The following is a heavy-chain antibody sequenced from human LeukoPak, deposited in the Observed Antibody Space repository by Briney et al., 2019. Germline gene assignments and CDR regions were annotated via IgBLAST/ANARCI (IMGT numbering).Heavy chain of an antibody. D-gene: IGHD3-10*01. Sequence: PGGSLRLSCAASGLXFNDNDMDWVRQAPGRGLEWVAVIWDDGSNKYYAESVKGRLTISRDISKHMLYLQMNSLKCEDNADYYCSEERGGQDWDFDLWGRGTLVTVSS. V-gene: IGHV3-33*06. CDR1: GLXFNDND. CDR2: IWDDGSNK. J-gene: IGHJ2*01. CDR3: SEERGGQDWDFDL.